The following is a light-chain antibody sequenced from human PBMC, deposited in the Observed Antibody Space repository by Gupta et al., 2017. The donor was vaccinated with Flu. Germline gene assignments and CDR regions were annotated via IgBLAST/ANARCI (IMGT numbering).Light chain of an antibody. J-gene: IGKJ4*01. Sequence: IVMTQSPVNLSVSPGERATLSCRASQTVVTNLAWYQHKRGQAPRLLIYGASTRAPGIPARFSGSGYGTEFTLTISGRQSDDFAIYYCQQYNNWPPLTFGGGTKVEIK. CDR3: QQYNNWPPLT. CDR2: GAS. V-gene: IGKV3-15*01. CDR1: QTVVTN.